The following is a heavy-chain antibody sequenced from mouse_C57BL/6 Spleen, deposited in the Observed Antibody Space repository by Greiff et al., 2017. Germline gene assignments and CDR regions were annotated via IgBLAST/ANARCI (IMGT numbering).Heavy chain of an antibody. CDR1: GYTFTSYW. V-gene: IGHV1-61*01. CDR2: IYPSDSET. J-gene: IGHJ1*03. Sequence: VQLQQSGAELVRPGSSVKLSCKASGYTFTSYWMDWVKQRPGKGLEWIGNIYPSDSETHYNQKFKDKATLTVDKSSSTAYMQLSSLTSEDSAVYYCARTPRYYGYWYFDVWGTGATVTVSS. CDR3: ARTPRYYGYWYFDV. D-gene: IGHD1-1*01.